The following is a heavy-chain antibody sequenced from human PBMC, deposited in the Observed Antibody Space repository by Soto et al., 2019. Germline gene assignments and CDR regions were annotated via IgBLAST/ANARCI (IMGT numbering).Heavy chain of an antibody. D-gene: IGHD4-17*01. V-gene: IGHV4-59*01. J-gene: IGHJ6*02. CDR2: IYYSGST. CDR3: ARDKDPPYGDYAHYYYYGMDV. Sequence: SETLSLTCTVSGGSISTYCWSWIRQPPGKGLEWIGYIYYSGSTNYNPSLKSRVTISIDTSKNQFSLKVRSVTAADTAVYYCARDKDPPYGDYAHYYYYGMDVWGQGTTVTVSS. CDR1: GGSISTYC.